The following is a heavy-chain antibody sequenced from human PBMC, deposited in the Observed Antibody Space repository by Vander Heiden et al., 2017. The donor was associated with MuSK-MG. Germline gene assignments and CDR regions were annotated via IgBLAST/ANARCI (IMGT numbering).Heavy chain of an antibody. V-gene: IGHV3-7*01. Sequence: EVQLVESGGGLVQPGGSLRLSCAASGFTFSSYGMSWVRQAPGKGLEWVANIKQDGSEKYYVDSVKGRFTISRDNAKNSLYLQMNSLRAEDTAVYYCARDSPESDRDYYYGMDVWGQGTTVTVSS. D-gene: IGHD3-22*01. CDR3: ARDSPESDRDYYYGMDV. J-gene: IGHJ6*02. CDR2: IKQDGSEK. CDR1: GFTFSSYG.